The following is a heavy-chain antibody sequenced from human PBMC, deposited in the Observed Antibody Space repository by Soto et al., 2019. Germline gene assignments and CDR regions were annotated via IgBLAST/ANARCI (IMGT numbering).Heavy chain of an antibody. Sequence: ASVKVSCKASGYIFTAYSMHWVRQAPGQGLEWMGVVNPSGGSTNCAQKFQGRITMTRDTSTSTVYMDLSSLTSEDTAVYYCAREENCSDGICYSEYSQRWGQGTLVTVSS. D-gene: IGHD2-15*01. V-gene: IGHV1-46*01. CDR2: VNPSGGST. J-gene: IGHJ1*01. CDR3: AREENCSDGICYSEYSQR. CDR1: GYIFTAYS.